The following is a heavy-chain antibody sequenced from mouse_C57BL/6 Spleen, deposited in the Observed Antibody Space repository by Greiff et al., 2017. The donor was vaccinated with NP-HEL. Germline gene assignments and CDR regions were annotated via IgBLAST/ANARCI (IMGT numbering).Heavy chain of an antibody. Sequence: EVQLQQSETVLARPGASVKMSCKTSGYTFTSYWMHWVKQRPGQGLEWIGAIYPGNSDTSYNQKFKGKAKLTAVTSASTAYMELSSLTNEDSAVYYCTRSPYYYGSSPFAYWGQGTLVTVSA. CDR1: GYTFTSYW. V-gene: IGHV1-5*01. J-gene: IGHJ3*01. CDR2: IYPGNSDT. D-gene: IGHD1-1*01. CDR3: TRSPYYYGSSPFAY.